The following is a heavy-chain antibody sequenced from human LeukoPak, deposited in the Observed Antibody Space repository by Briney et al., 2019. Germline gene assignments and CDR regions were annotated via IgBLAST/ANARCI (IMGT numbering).Heavy chain of an antibody. CDR3: ARAPSSYYDAWFDP. J-gene: IGHJ5*02. CDR1: GFTFSSYA. D-gene: IGHD3-22*01. Sequence: GGSLRLSCAASGFTFSSYAMHWVRQAPGKGLEWVAVISYDGSNKYYADSVKGRFTVSRDNSKNTLDLQMNSLRPEDTALYCCARAPSSYYDAWFDPWGQGTLVTVSS. CDR2: ISYDGSNK. V-gene: IGHV3-30-3*01.